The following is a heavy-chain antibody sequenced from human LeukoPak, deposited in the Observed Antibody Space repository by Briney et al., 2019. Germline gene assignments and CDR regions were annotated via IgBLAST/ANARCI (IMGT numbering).Heavy chain of an antibody. V-gene: IGHV4-39*02. CDR3: VIHHHDFWNGLYYMDV. D-gene: IGHD3-3*01. CDR1: GGSISSSSHY. Sequence: PSETLSLTCTVSGGSISSSSHYWGWLRQPPGREPEWIVALYYSGSTFYNPSLESRVTISVDTSKNHFSLNLTSVTAAETAVYYCVIHHHDFWNGLYYMDVWGKGTTVTVSS. CDR2: LYYSGST. J-gene: IGHJ6*03.